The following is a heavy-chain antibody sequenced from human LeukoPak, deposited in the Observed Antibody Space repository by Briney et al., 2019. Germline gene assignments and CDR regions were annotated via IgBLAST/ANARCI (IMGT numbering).Heavy chain of an antibody. CDR1: GGTFSSYA. CDR3: ARDGVTIFGVVIPLMDV. J-gene: IGHJ6*03. CDR2: IIPIFGTA. V-gene: IGHV1-69*05. D-gene: IGHD3-3*01. Sequence: SVKVSCKASGGTFSSYAISWVRQAPGQGLEWMGGIIPIFGTANYAQKFQGRVTITTDESTSTAYMELSSLRSEDTAVYYCARDGVTIFGVVIPLMDVWGKGTTVTVSS.